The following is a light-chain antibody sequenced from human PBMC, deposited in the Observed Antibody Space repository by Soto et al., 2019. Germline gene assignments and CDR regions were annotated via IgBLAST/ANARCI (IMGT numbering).Light chain of an antibody. CDR3: QKYNSAPLT. V-gene: IGKV1-27*01. Sequence: DVQMTQSPSSLSAFVGDRVTITCRASQGIAPYLAWFQQKPGKVPKLLIYATSTLQSGVPSRFSGSGSGTEFHLTINSLQPEDVGTYYCQKYNSAPLTFGGGTKVEIK. J-gene: IGKJ4*01. CDR2: ATS. CDR1: QGIAPY.